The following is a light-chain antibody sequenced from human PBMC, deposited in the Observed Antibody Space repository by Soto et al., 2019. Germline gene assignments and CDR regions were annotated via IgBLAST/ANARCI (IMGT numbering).Light chain of an antibody. Sequence: EIMLTQSPGTLSLSPGERATRSCRASQSVSSSFLAWYQQKPGQAPRPLIYGASIRATGIPDRFSGSGSGTDFTLTISRLEPEDFAMYLCQHYGTSLWTFGQGIKVEIE. CDR2: GAS. J-gene: IGKJ1*01. CDR3: QHYGTSLWT. V-gene: IGKV3-20*01. CDR1: QSVSSSF.